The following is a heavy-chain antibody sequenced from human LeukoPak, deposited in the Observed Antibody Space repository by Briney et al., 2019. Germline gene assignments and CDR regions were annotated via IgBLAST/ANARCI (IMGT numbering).Heavy chain of an antibody. J-gene: IGHJ4*02. D-gene: IGHD5-24*01. CDR2: INHSGST. Sequence: SETLSLTCAVYGGSFSGYYWSWIRQPPGKGLEWIGEINHSGSTNYNPSLKSRVTIPVDTSKNQFSLKLSSVTAADTAVYYCARVGRRWLQLRCYFDYWGQGTLVTVSS. CDR1: GGSFSGYY. CDR3: ARVGRRWLQLRCYFDY. V-gene: IGHV4-34*01.